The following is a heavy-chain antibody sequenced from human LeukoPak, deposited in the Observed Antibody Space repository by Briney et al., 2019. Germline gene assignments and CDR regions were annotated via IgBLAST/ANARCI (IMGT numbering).Heavy chain of an antibody. CDR2: INHSGST. D-gene: IGHD2-2*01. V-gene: IGHV4-34*01. CDR1: GGSISSYY. CDR3: ARHGSVDIVVVPAAIATFDY. J-gene: IGHJ4*02. Sequence: SETLSLTCTVSGGSISSYYWSWIRQPPGKGLEWIGEINHSGSTNYNPSLKSRVTISVDTSKNQFSLKLSSVTAADTAVYYCARHGSVDIVVVPAAIATFDYWGQGTLVTVSS.